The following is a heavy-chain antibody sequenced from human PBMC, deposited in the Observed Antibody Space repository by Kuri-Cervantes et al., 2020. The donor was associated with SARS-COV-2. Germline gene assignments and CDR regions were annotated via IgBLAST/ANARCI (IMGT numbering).Heavy chain of an antibody. V-gene: IGHV3-48*03. J-gene: IGHJ4*02. CDR3: ARDGWGSSFDY. CDR2: ISSSGSTI. Sequence: GGSLRLSCAASGFTFSSYEMNWVRQAPGKGLKWVSYISSSGSTIYYADSVKGRFTISRDNAKNSLYLQMNSLRAEDTAVYYCARDGWGSSFDYWGQGTLVTVSS. D-gene: IGHD7-27*01. CDR1: GFTFSSYE.